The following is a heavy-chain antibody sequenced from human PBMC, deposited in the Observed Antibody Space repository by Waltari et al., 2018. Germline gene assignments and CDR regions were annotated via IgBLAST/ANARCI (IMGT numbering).Heavy chain of an antibody. CDR1: GGSFGTYA. V-gene: IGHV1-69*12. J-gene: IGHJ4*01. CDR2: IIPIFGKP. D-gene: IGHD1-26*01. Sequence: QVHLVQSGAEVRRPGSSVKVSCEASGGSFGTYAITWVRQAPGQGLEWIAGIIPIFGKPNYAQKFQDRVKVAADELTRTAFMELSSLRPDDTAVYYCAKRIVGGPFDVWGHGSLVTVSS. CDR3: AKRIVGGPFDV.